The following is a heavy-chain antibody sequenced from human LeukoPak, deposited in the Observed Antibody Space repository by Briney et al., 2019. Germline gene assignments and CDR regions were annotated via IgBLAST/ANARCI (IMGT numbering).Heavy chain of an antibody. J-gene: IGHJ4*02. CDR2: ISSSGSTI. CDR1: GFTFSSYE. CDR3: ARDPSAGSES. V-gene: IGHV3-48*03. Sequence: PGGSLRLSCAASGFTFSSYEMNWVRQAPGKGLEWVSYISSSGSTIYYADSVKGRFTISRDNAKNSLYLQMNSLRVEDTAVYYCARDPSAGSESWGQGTLVTVSS. D-gene: IGHD6-25*01.